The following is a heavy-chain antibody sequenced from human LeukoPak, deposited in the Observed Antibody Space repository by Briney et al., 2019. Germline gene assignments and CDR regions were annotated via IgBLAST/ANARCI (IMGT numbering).Heavy chain of an antibody. Sequence: RAGGSLRLSCAASGFTFSNYFMSWVRQAPGKGLEWVSSISSSSSYIYYADSVKGRFTISRDNAKNSLYLQMNSLRAEDTAVYYCASRAFDYFDYWGQGTLVTVSS. V-gene: IGHV3-21*01. CDR3: ASRAFDYFDY. CDR2: ISSSSSYI. J-gene: IGHJ4*02. CDR1: GFTFSNYF.